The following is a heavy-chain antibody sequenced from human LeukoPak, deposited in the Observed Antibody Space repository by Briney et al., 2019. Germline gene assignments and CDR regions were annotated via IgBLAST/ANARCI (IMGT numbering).Heavy chain of an antibody. D-gene: IGHD3-10*01. CDR2: INYSGST. CDR3: ARVRPVWFGESYYFDY. V-gene: IGHV4-39*01. J-gene: IGHJ4*02. CDR1: GGSISSSSYY. Sequence: TSETLSLTCTVSGGSISSSSYYWGWIRQPPGKGLEWIGSINYSGSTYYNPSLKSRVTISVDTSKNQFSLKLSSVTAADTAVYYCARVRPVWFGESYYFDYWGQGTLVTVSS.